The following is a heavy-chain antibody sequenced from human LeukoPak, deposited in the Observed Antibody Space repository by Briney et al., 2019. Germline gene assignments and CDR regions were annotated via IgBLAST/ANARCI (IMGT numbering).Heavy chain of an antibody. V-gene: IGHV3-23*01. CDR1: GFTFSSYS. J-gene: IGHJ4*02. CDR3: AKDLGSISLYQFDY. Sequence: SGGSLRLPCAASGFTFSSYSMNWVRQAPGKGLEWVSSISGSGGNTYYADSVKGRFSISRDNSKNTLYLQMNSLRAEDTAVYYCAKDLGSISLYQFDYWGQGTLVAVSS. D-gene: IGHD2-2*01. CDR2: ISGSGGNT.